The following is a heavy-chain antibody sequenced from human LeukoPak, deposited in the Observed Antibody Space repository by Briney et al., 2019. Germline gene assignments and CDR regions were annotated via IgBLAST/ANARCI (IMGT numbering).Heavy chain of an antibody. CDR2: IYYSGST. Sequence: PSETLSLTCTVSGGSISSYYWSWIRQPPGKGLEWIGYIYYSGSTNNNPSLKSRVTISVDTSKNQFSLKLSSVTAADTAVYYCARDLVAAAPHNDAFDIWGQGTMVTVSS. J-gene: IGHJ3*02. CDR1: GGSISSYY. V-gene: IGHV4-59*01. D-gene: IGHD6-13*01. CDR3: ARDLVAAAPHNDAFDI.